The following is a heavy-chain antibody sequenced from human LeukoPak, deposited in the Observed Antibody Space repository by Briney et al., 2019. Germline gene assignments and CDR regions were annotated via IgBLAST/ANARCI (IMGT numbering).Heavy chain of an antibody. CDR1: GYPFTSYS. V-gene: IGHV1-3*03. CDR3: ARGRGDTVAGTYDYYYYMDV. Sequence: ASVKVSCKASGYPFTSYSMHLVPQAPGPRPEGMGWINPGHGNTKYSQEFQGRVTITRNTSISTAYMELSSLRSEDTAVYYCARGRGDTVAGTYDYYYYMDVWGKGTTVTVSS. J-gene: IGHJ6*03. CDR2: INPGHGNT. D-gene: IGHD6-19*01.